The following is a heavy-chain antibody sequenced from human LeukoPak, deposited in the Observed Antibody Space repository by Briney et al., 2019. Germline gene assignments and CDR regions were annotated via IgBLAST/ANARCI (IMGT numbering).Heavy chain of an antibody. Sequence: SETLSLTCAVSGYSLSSGYYWGWIRQPPGKGLEWIGSIYHSGSTYYNPSLKSRVTISVDTSKNQFSLKLSSVTAADTAVYYCARDEGSLYYYYYGMDVWGKGTTVTVSS. CDR1: GYSLSSGYY. J-gene: IGHJ6*04. CDR3: ARDEGSLYYYYYGMDV. V-gene: IGHV4-38-2*02. CDR2: IYHSGST.